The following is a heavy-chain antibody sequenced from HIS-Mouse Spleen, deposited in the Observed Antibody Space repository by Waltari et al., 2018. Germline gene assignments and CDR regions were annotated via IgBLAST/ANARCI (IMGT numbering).Heavy chain of an antibody. CDR2: IYYSGST. D-gene: IGHD6-13*01. Sequence: QLQLQESGPGLVKPSETLSLTCTVSGGSISSSSYYWGWIRQPPGKGLEWIWSIYYSGSTYYNPSLKSRVTISVDTSKNQFSLKRSSVTAADTAVYYCAREIPYSSSWYDWYFDLWGRGTLVTVSS. J-gene: IGHJ2*01. V-gene: IGHV4-39*07. CDR1: GGSISSSSYY. CDR3: AREIPYSSSWYDWYFDL.